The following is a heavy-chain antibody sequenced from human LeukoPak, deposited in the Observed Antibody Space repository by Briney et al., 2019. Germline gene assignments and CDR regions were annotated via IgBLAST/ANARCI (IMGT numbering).Heavy chain of an antibody. D-gene: IGHD5-18*01. CDR3: ARVSRAMVNAFDI. CDR2: ISYDGSNK. J-gene: IGHJ3*02. V-gene: IGHV3-30-3*01. CDR1: GFTFSSYA. Sequence: PGGSLRLSCAASGFTFSSYAMHWVRQAPGKGLEWVAVISYDGSNKYYADSVKGRFTISRDNSKNTLFLQMNSLRAEDTAVYYCARVSRAMVNAFDIWGQGTMVTVSS.